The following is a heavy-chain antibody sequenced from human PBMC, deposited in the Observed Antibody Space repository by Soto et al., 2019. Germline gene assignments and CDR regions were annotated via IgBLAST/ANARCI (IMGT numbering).Heavy chain of an antibody. V-gene: IGHV3-30-3*01. CDR1: GFTFSSYA. CDR2: ISSDGSKK. J-gene: IGHJ4*02. Sequence: GGSLRLSCAASGFTFSSYAMHWVRQAPGKGLEWVAVISSDGSKKYYADSVKGRFTISRDNSENTLFLQMNSLRAEDTAVYYCARDEYFDPSGPPYDYWGQGSLVTVSS. D-gene: IGHD3-9*01. CDR3: ARDEYFDPSGPPYDY.